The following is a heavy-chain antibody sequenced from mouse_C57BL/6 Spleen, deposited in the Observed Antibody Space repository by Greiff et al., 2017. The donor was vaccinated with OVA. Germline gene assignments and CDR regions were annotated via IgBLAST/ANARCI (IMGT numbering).Heavy chain of an antibody. Sequence: EVKLMESGGGLVKPGGSLKLSCAASGFTFSDYGMHWVRQAPEKGLEWVAYISSGSSTIYYADTVKGRFTISRDNAKNTLFLQMTSLRSEDTAMYYCAKALFAMDYWGQGTSVTVSS. CDR1: GFTFSDYG. V-gene: IGHV5-17*01. CDR2: ISSGSSTI. CDR3: AKALFAMDY. D-gene: IGHD6-5*01. J-gene: IGHJ4*01.